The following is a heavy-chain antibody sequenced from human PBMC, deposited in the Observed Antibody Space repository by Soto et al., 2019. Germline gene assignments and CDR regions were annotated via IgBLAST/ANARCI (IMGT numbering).Heavy chain of an antibody. D-gene: IGHD3-10*01. J-gene: IGHJ6*02. CDR2: IWYDGSNK. CDR3: ARDREETSPLYYYYYGMDV. V-gene: IGHV3-33*01. Sequence: QVQLVESGGGVVQPGRSLRLSCAASGFTFSSYGMHWVRQAPGKGLEWVAVIWYDGSNKYYADSVKGRFTISRDNSKHTLYLQMNSLRAEDTAVYYCARDREETSPLYYYYYGMDVWGQGTTVTVSS. CDR1: GFTFSSYG.